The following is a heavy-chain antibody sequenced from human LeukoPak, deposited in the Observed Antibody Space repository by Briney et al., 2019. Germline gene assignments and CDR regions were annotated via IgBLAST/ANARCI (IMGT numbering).Heavy chain of an antibody. CDR2: INHSGST. D-gene: IGHD3-3*01. CDR3: ARDWSGTKLDSYHYYMDV. CDR1: GGSFSGYY. Sequence: SETLSLTCAVYGGSFSGYYWSWIRQPPGKGLEWIGEINHSGSTNYNPSLKSRVTISVDTSKNQFSLKLSSVTATDTAVYYCARDWSGTKLDSYHYYMDVWGKGTTVTVSS. V-gene: IGHV4-34*01. J-gene: IGHJ6*03.